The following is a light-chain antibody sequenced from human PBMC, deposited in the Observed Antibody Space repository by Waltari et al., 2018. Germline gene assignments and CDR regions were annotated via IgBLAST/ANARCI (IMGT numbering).Light chain of an antibody. CDR3: QQYYSTPMYT. CDR2: WAS. J-gene: IGKJ2*01. CDR1: QSVLYSSNNKNY. Sequence: DIVMTQSPDSLAVSLGERATINCKSSQSVLYSSNNKNYLAWYQQKPGQPPKQPIIWASTRESGVPDRFSGSGSGTDFTLTISSLQAEDVAVYYCQQYYSTPMYTFGQGTKLEIK. V-gene: IGKV4-1*01.